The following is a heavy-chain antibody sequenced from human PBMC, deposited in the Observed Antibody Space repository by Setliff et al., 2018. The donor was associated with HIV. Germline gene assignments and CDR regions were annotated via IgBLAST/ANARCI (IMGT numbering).Heavy chain of an antibody. J-gene: IGHJ5*02. V-gene: IGHV3-72*01. CDR1: GFTFSSYW. CDR3: AVWIREVIS. CDR2: TKNKDNSFTT. D-gene: IGHD3-10*01. Sequence: PGGSLRLSCAASGFTFSSYWMTWLRQAPGKGLEWVGRTKNKDNSFTTEYAASVKGRFTISRDDSKNSLSLHMNSLKTEDTAVYYCAVWIREVISWGRGTLVTVSS.